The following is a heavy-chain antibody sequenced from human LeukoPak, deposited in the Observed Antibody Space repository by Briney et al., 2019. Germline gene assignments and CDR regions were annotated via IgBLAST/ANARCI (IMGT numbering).Heavy chain of an antibody. CDR3: ARDVGISGWYTFDY. CDR1: GHSVSSNNGA. CDR2: TYYRSKCYD. Sequence: SQTLSLTCAIYGHSVSSNNGAWNWIRQSPSRGLEWLGRTYYRSKCYDDYAGSVKGRISISPDTSKNQFSLQLYSVTPEDTAVYYCARDVGISGWYTFDYWGQATLVTVSS. V-gene: IGHV6-1*01. D-gene: IGHD6-19*01. J-gene: IGHJ4*02.